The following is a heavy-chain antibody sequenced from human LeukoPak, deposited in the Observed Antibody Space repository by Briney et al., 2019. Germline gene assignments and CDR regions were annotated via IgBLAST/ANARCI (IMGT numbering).Heavy chain of an antibody. J-gene: IGHJ4*02. V-gene: IGHV3-23*01. Sequence: TGGSLRLSCAASGFPFSNYAMNWVRQAPGKGLEWVSSISESGDKTDYADSVRGRFTISRDNSQNTLYLQMNSLRVEDTVLYYCAKQWVDCWGQGTLVTVSS. CDR2: ISESGDKT. CDR3: AKQWVDC. CDR1: GFPFSNYA. D-gene: IGHD1-26*01.